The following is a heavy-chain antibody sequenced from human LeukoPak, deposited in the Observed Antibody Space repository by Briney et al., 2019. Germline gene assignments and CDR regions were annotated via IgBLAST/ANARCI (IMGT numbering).Heavy chain of an antibody. CDR3: ARDHTLDY. CDR1: GGSISSGGYY. CDR2: IYHSGST. D-gene: IGHD3-16*01. Sequence: SETLSLTCTVSGGSISSGGYYWSWIRQPPGKGLEWIGYIYHSGSTYYNPSLKSRVTISVDRSKNQFSLKLSSVTAADTAVYYCARDHTLDYWGQGTLVTVSS. V-gene: IGHV4-30-2*01. J-gene: IGHJ4*02.